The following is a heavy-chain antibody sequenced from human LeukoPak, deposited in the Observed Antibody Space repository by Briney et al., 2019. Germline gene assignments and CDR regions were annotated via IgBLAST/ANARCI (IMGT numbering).Heavy chain of an antibody. D-gene: IGHD2-15*01. CDR3: AGDRVALLMDV. Sequence: SETLSLTCTVSGGSISSYYWSWIRQPPGKGLEWIGYIDNSGNTKYNPSLKSRVTISLDTSKNQFSLKLSSVTAADTAVYYCAGDRVALLMDVWGKGTTVTVSS. J-gene: IGHJ6*04. V-gene: IGHV4-59*01. CDR1: GGSISSYY. CDR2: IDNSGNT.